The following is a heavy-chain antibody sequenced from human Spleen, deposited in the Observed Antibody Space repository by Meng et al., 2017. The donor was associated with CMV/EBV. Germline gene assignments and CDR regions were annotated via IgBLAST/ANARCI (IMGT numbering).Heavy chain of an antibody. J-gene: IGHJ4*02. CDR1: GDTFSSYT. CDR3: ARNPRGHTFGYFDN. Sequence: SGDTFSSYTVNWVRQAPGQGLEWMGRFIPILDIANYAQKFQGRVTITSDKSTNTVYMELTSLTSEDTAVYYCARNPRGHTFGYFDNWGQGSLVTVSS. V-gene: IGHV1-69*02. CDR2: FIPILDIA. D-gene: IGHD3-16*01.